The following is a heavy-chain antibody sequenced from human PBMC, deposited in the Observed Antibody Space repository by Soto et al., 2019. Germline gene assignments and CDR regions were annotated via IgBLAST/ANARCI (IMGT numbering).Heavy chain of an antibody. CDR2: IKQDGSKK. J-gene: IGHJ2*01. CDR3: AKRVWYFEL. V-gene: IGHV3-7*01. CDR1: GFTFSSYW. Sequence: VQLVESGGGLVQPGGSLRLSCAASGFTFSSYWMTWVRQAPGKGLEWVANIKQDGSKKYYVDSVKGRFTISRDNAKNSLYLQMSSLRAEDTAVYYCAKRVWYFELWGRGTLVTVSS.